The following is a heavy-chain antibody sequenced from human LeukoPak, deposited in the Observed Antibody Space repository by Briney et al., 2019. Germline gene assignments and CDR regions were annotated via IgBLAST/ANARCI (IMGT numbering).Heavy chain of an antibody. CDR3: AKEGDGYH. CDR2: IRWDGGST. J-gene: IGHJ3*01. Sequence: GGSLRLSCEASGLSIADYTMHWVRQAPGKGLEWVSLIRWDGGSTYYADSVKGRFTISRDNSKNSLYLQMNSLRTEDTALYYCAKEGDGYHWGQGTMVTVSS. D-gene: IGHD5-24*01. V-gene: IGHV3-43*01. CDR1: GLSIADYT.